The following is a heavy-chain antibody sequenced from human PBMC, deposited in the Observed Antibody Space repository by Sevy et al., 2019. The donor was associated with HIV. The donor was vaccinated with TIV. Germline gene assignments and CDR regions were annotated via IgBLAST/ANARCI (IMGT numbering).Heavy chain of an antibody. Sequence: GGSLRLSCAASGFTFSNAWMSWVRQAPGKGLEWVGRIKSKTDGGTTDYAAPVKGRFTISRDDSKNTLHLQMNSLKTEDTAVYYCTTDTLRDYFDYWGQGTLVTVSS. CDR3: TTDTLRDYFDY. CDR1: GFTFSNAW. V-gene: IGHV3-15*01. CDR2: IKSKTDGGTT. J-gene: IGHJ4*02.